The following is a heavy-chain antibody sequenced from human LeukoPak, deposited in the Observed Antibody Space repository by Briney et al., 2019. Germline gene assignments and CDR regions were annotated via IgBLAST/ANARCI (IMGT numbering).Heavy chain of an antibody. J-gene: IGHJ4*02. CDR1: GGSFSGYY. CDR2: INHSGST. CDR3: ASGTTVVTLAD. V-gene: IGHV4-34*01. D-gene: IGHD4-23*01. Sequence: PSETLSLTCAVYGGSFSGYYWSWIRQPPGKGLEWIGEINHSGSTNYNPSLKSRVTISVDTCKNQFSLKLSSVTAADTAVYYCASGTTVVTLADWGQGTLVTVSS.